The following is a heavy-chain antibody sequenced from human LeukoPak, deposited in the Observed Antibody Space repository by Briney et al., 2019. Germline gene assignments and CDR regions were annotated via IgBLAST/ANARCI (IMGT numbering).Heavy chain of an antibody. CDR3: ARTGTTFMRWLDP. D-gene: IGHD1-7*01. CDR2: IIPILGIA. CDR1: GGTFSSYA. J-gene: IGHJ5*02. V-gene: IGHV1-69*04. Sequence: ASVKVSCKASGGTFSSYAISWVRQAPGQGLEWMGRIIPILGIANYAQKFQGRVTITADKSTSAAYMELSSLRSEDTAVYYCARTGTTFMRWLDPWGQGTLVTVSS.